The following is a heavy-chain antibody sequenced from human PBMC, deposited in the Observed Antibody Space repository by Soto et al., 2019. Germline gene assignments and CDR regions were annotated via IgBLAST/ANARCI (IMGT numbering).Heavy chain of an antibody. Sequence: GGSLRLSCAASGFTFSDHYMDWVRQAPGKGLEWVGRIRNKANSYTTEYAASVRGRFSISRDDSKNSLYLQMNSLKTEDTAVYYCARGGYCSYTSCHSDYYGMDVWGQGTTVTVS. CDR2: IRNKANSYTT. J-gene: IGHJ6*02. D-gene: IGHD2-2*02. CDR1: GFTFSDHY. CDR3: ARGGYCSYTSCHSDYYGMDV. V-gene: IGHV3-72*01.